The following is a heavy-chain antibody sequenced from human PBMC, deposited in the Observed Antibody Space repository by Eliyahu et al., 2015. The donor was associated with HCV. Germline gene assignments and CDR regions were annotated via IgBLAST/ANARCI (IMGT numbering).Heavy chain of an antibody. Sequence: QVQLQESGPGLVKPSETLSLTCXVSGGPIPTYYWSWIRQPPGKGLEWIGYIHYSGSTNYNPSLKSRVTISIDTSKNQFSLNLTSVTAADTAMYYCASGGGGIAVTGTGGWFDPWGQGTLVTVSS. D-gene: IGHD6-19*01. CDR1: GGPIPTYY. CDR2: IHYSGST. V-gene: IGHV4-59*01. CDR3: ASGGGGIAVTGTGGWFDP. J-gene: IGHJ5*02.